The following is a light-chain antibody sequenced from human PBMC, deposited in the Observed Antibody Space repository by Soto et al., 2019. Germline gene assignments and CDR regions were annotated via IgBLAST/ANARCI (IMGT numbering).Light chain of an antibody. CDR1: QSVSSS. V-gene: IGKV3-11*01. CDR3: QQRSNWPPLYT. Sequence: ETVLTQSPATLSLSPGERATLSCRASQSVSSSLAWYQQKPGQAPGLLIYDASNRATGIPARFSGSGSGTDFTLTISSLEAEDFADYYCQQRSNWPPLYTFGQGTKLEIK. CDR2: DAS. J-gene: IGKJ2*01.